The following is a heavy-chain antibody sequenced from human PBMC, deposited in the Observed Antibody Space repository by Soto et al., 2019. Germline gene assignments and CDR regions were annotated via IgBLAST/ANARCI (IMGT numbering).Heavy chain of an antibody. D-gene: IGHD1-26*01. J-gene: IGHJ4*02. CDR1: GFPFANYA. V-gene: IGHV3-23*01. Sequence: DVQLLDSGGGLVQPGRSLRFSSAAQGFPFANYAMSWVRQAPGKGLEWVSTIRASGVTTFYADSARGRFTISRDNSKNTLSLQMNSLTADDTAIYYCAKGAIGRLDYWGQGTLVTVSS. CDR2: IRASGVTT. CDR3: AKGAIGRLDY.